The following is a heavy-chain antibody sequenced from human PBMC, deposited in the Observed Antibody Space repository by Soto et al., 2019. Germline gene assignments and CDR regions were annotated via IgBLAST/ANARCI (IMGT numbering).Heavy chain of an antibody. D-gene: IGHD6-6*01. CDR1: GFSLSTSGMC. CDR3: ARIVGSIAARRYFDY. V-gene: IGHV2-70*11. CDR2: IDWDDDK. Sequence: SGPTLVNPTQTLTLTCTFSGFSLSTSGMCVSWIRQPPGKALEWLARIDWDDDKYYSTSLKTRLTISKDTSKNQVVLTMTNMDPVDTATYYCARIVGSIAARRYFDYWGQGTLVTVSS. J-gene: IGHJ4*02.